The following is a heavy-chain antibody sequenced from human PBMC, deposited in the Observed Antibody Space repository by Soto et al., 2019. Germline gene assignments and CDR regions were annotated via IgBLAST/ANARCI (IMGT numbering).Heavy chain of an antibody. V-gene: IGHV3-7*01. Sequence: EVQLVESGGGLVRPGGSMRLSCAASGLAFRSFLMSWVRQAPGGGLEWVANINQDGRDTYYSDSVRDRFTISRDNAANSLFLNMSILGAEDTAVYYCATYHEDEWEAYRHRYWGQGTLVTVSS. CDR1: GLAFRSFL. CDR2: INQDGRDT. CDR3: ATYHEDEWEAYRHRY. D-gene: IGHD3-16*02. J-gene: IGHJ4*02.